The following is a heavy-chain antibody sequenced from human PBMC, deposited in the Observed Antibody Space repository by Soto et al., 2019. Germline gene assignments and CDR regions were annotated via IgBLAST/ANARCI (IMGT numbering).Heavy chain of an antibody. D-gene: IGHD3-22*01. CDR3: ARGLYYYDSRGYWGY. CDR2: ISSSSSTI. V-gene: IGHV3-48*02. Sequence: GVSLRLSCAASGFTFRSYSMNWVRQAPGKGLEWVSYISSSSSTIYYADSVKGRFTISRDNAKNSLYLQMNSLRDEDTAVYYCARGLYYYDSRGYWGYWGQGTLVTVSS. CDR1: GFTFRSYS. J-gene: IGHJ4*02.